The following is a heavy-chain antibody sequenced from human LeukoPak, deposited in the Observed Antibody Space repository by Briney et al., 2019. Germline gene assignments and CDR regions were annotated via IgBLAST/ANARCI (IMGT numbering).Heavy chain of an antibody. J-gene: IGHJ4*02. D-gene: IGHD2-15*01. Sequence: SVKVSCKASGGTFSSYAISWVRQAPGQGLEWMGGIIPICSTANYAQTVKGRVTITRDESTSTAYMELSSLRSEDTAVYYCARVSIGYCSGGSCYSYVYWGQGTLVTVSS. CDR2: IIPICSTA. CDR3: ARVSIGYCSGGSCYSYVY. V-gene: IGHV1-69*05. CDR1: GGTFSSYA.